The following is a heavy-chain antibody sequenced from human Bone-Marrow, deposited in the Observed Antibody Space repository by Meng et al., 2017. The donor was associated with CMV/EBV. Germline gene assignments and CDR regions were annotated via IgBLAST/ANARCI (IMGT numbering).Heavy chain of an antibody. D-gene: IGHD5-12*01. CDR1: GFTVSSNY. Sequence: GGSLRLSCAASGFTVSSNYMSWVRQAPGKGLEWVSVIYSGGSTYYADSVKGRFTISRDNSKNTLYLQMNSLRTEDTAVYYCARVSRSGYDGMVDYWGQGTPVTVSS. CDR3: ARVSRSGYDGMVDY. CDR2: IYSGGST. J-gene: IGHJ4*02. V-gene: IGHV3-53*01.